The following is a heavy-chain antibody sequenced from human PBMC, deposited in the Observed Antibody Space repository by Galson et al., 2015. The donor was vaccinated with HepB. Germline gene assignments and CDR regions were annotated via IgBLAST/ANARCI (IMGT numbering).Heavy chain of an antibody. J-gene: IGHJ6*02. CDR3: AREGVGDALWTGYHYGMDV. CDR1: GFTFSTYW. Sequence: SLRLSCAASGFTFSTYWMQWVRQGPGKGLVWVSRINSDGIYSTYADSVKGRFTISRDNAKSTLYLQMNSLRDEDTAVYYCAREGVGDALWTGYHYGMDVWGQGTTVTVSS. D-gene: IGHD3/OR15-3a*01. V-gene: IGHV3-74*01. CDR2: INSDGIYS.